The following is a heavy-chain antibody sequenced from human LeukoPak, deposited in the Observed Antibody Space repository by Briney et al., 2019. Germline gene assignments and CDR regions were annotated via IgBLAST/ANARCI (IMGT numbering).Heavy chain of an antibody. CDR3: ARVMKAKANFDY. D-gene: IGHD2-8*01. J-gene: IGHJ4*02. Sequence: ASVKVSCKASGYTFTGYYMHWVRQAPGQGLEWMGWINPNRGGTNYAQKFQGRVTMTRDTSISTAYMELSRLRSDDTAVYYCARVMKAKANFDYWGQGTLVTVSS. CDR1: GYTFTGYY. CDR2: INPNRGGT. V-gene: IGHV1-2*02.